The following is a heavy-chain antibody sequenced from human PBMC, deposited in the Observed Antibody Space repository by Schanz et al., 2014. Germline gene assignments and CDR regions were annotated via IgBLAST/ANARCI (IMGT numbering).Heavy chain of an antibody. CDR2: LYTGGST. Sequence: EVQLVESGGGLIHPWGSLRLSCAVSGFTVSTNYMTWVRQAPGKGLECVSVLYTGGSTFYAESVRGRFFISRDSSKNTLFLHMNSLRAEDTAVYYCVRDAGRDGYNLAFDVWGQGTLVTVSS. D-gene: IGHD1-1*01. CDR1: GFTVSTNY. J-gene: IGHJ3*01. CDR3: VRDAGRDGYNLAFDV. V-gene: IGHV3-53*01.